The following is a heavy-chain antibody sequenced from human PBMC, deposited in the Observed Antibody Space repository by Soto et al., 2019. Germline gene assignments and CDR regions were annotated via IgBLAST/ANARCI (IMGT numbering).Heavy chain of an antibody. CDR1: GITFSNYW. J-gene: IGHJ4*02. CDR2: INEDGSET. D-gene: IGHD4-17*01. CDR3: VSPRWGY. V-gene: IGHV3-7*05. Sequence: GGSLRLSCAASGITFSNYWMSWVRQAPGRGLEWVANINEDGSETYYVASVKGRFTISRDNSKKSLYLQMNSLRGEDTAVYSCVSPRWGYWGQGALVTVSS.